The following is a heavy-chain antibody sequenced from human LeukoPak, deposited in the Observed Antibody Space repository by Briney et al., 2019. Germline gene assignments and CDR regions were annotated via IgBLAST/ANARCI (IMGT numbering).Heavy chain of an antibody. CDR1: GFILNSYW. CDR2: IKQDGSEK. D-gene: IGHD3-10*01. V-gene: IGHV3-7*01. Sequence: GGSLRLSCAASGFILNSYWMTWVRQAPGKGLEWVANIKQDGSEKQYVDSVKGRFTISRDNAKNSLYLQMISLRAEDTAVYYCAKDSDRELLWFGELLSGYFDYWGQGTLVTVSS. CDR3: AKDSDRELLWFGELLSGYFDY. J-gene: IGHJ4*02.